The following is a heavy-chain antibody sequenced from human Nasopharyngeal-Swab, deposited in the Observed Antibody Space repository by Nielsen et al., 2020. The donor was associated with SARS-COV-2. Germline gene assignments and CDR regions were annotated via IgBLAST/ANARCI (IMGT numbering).Heavy chain of an antibody. V-gene: IGHV3-48*02. D-gene: IGHD3-10*01. CDR2: ISSSSSSI. J-gene: IGHJ4*02. Sequence: GGSLRLSCAASGFTFSSYSMNWVRQAPGKGLEWVSYISSSSSSIYYADSVKDRFTISRDNAKNSLCLQMDSLRDEDSAVYYCARDPAYYFGSGSYYPDYWGQGTLVTVSS. CDR1: GFTFSSYS. CDR3: ARDPAYYFGSGSYYPDY.